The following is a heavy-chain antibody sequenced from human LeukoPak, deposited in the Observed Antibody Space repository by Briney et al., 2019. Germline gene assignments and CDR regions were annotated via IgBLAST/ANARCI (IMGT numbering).Heavy chain of an antibody. Sequence: GGSLRLSCAASGFIFSSYGMHWVRQAPGKGLEWVTFIQYDGGNEDYAESAKGRFTISRDNAKNTLYLQMNGLRAEDSAVYYCASAYYHYYFDYWGQGTLVTVSS. CDR1: GFIFSSYG. CDR2: IQYDGGNE. V-gene: IGHV3-30*02. J-gene: IGHJ4*02. CDR3: ASAYYHYYFDY. D-gene: IGHD3-22*01.